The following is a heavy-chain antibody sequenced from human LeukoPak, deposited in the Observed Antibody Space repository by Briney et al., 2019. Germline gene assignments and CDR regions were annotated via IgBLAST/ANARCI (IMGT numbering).Heavy chain of an antibody. Sequence: GRSLRLSCAASGFTFSSYAIHWVRQAPGKGLEWVAFISYDGTNEYYGDSVKGRFTISRDNSNNTLYLQMNSLRADDTAVYYCARDPGTVVTPGAFDIWGQGTMVTDSS. CDR3: ARDPGTVVTPGAFDI. D-gene: IGHD4-23*01. J-gene: IGHJ3*02. V-gene: IGHV3-30-3*01. CDR2: ISYDGTNE. CDR1: GFTFSSYA.